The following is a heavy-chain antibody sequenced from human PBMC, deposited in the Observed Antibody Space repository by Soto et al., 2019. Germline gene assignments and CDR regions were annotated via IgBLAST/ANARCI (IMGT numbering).Heavy chain of an antibody. Sequence: ASVKVSCKASGGTFSGYTISWVRQAPGQGLEWMGWINPNSGGTNYAQKFQGWVTMTRDTSISTAYMELSRLRSDDTAVYYCARGLRSMDVWGQGTTVTVSS. CDR2: INPNSGGT. V-gene: IGHV1-2*04. J-gene: IGHJ6*02. CDR1: GGTFSGYT. CDR3: ARGLRSMDV.